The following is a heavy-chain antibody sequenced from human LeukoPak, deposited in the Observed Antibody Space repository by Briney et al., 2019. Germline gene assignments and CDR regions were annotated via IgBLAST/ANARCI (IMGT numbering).Heavy chain of an antibody. CDR1: GGSISSSSNYY. D-gene: IGHD6-19*01. Sequence: SETLSLTCSVSGGSISSSSNYYWGWIRQPPGKGLEWIGSIYYSGSTYYNTSLKSRVTISVDTSKNQFSLKLSSVPAAATAVYYCARARSGSGWYWFDPWRQGTLVIVSS. CDR2: IYYSGST. CDR3: ARARSGSGWYWFDP. J-gene: IGHJ5*02. V-gene: IGHV4-39*07.